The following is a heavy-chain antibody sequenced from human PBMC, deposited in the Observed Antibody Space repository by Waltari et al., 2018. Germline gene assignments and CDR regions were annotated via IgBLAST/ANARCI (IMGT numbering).Heavy chain of an antibody. CDR2: IAYNGGT. CDR1: GDSINNYY. J-gene: IGHJ4*02. V-gene: IGHV4-59*01. CDR3: GRSYDFWSGYPLDY. D-gene: IGHD3-3*01. Sequence: QVQLQESGPGLVKPSETLSLTCAVSGDSINNYYWNWIRQPPGKELEWIGYIAYNGGTKYNPSLKSRVTISVDTSKTQFSLKLTAVTDADTAVYYCGRSYDFWSGYPLDYWGPGSLVTVSS.